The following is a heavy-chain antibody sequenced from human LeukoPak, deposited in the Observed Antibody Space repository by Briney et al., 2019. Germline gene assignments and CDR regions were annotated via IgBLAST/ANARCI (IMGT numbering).Heavy chain of an antibody. V-gene: IGHV3-30*19. CDR1: GFTFSSYG. D-gene: IGHD3-3*01. CDR3: AREKRGITIFGVLKGGADY. Sequence: PGGSLRLSCAASGFTFSSYGMHWVRQAPGKGLEWVAVISYDGSNKYYADSVKGRFTISRDNSKNTLYLQMNSLRAEDTAVYYCAREKRGITIFGVLKGGADYWGQGTLVTVSS. J-gene: IGHJ4*02. CDR2: ISYDGSNK.